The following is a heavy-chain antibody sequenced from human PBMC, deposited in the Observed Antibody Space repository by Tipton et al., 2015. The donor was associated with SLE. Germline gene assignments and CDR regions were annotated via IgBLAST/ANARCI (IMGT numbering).Heavy chain of an antibody. CDR3: ATQGYYDSSFDY. V-gene: IGHV4-39*01. D-gene: IGHD3-16*01. J-gene: IGHJ4*02. Sequence: TLSLTCIVSGGSITTRSYYWGWIRQPPGKGLEWIASISYSGATYYNPSLKSRVIISLDTSRNHFSLKLSSVTAADTAVYYCATQGYYDSSFDYWGQGTLVTVSS. CDR1: GGSITTRSYY. CDR2: ISYSGAT.